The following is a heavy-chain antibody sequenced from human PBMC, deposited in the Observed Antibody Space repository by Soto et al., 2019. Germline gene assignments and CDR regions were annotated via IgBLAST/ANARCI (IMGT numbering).Heavy chain of an antibody. J-gene: IGHJ4*01. CDR2: IDASGST. CDR3: ARGGHDFFIGTFDY. D-gene: IGHD3-3*01. Sequence: SDAQSVMSTVSVGSVSTYYCNWIRQPAGKGLEWIGRIDASGSTDYEPSLKSQVTMSVDTSKNQFSLRLSSVTAADPAVYYCARGGHDFFIGTFDYWRDLAQVPVSP. CDR1: VGSVSTYY. V-gene: IGHV4-4*07.